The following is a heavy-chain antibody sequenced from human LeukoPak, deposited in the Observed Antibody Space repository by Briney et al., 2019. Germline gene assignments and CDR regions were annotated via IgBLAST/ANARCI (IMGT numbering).Heavy chain of an antibody. J-gene: IGHJ5*02. V-gene: IGHV3-49*03. D-gene: IGHD1-26*01. CDR2: IRSKAYGGTT. Sequence: PGGSLRLSCTASGFTFGDYAMSWSRQAPGKGLEWVGFIRSKAYGGTTEYAASVKGRFTISRDDSKSIAYLQMNSLRTEDTAVYYCTRDILVGSGSYLNWFDPWGQGTLVTVSS. CDR3: TRDILVGSGSYLNWFDP. CDR1: GFTFGDYA.